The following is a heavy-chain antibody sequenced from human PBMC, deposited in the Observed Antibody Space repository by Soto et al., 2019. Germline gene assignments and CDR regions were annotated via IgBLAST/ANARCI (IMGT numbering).Heavy chain of an antibody. CDR1: GYTFTSYW. Sequence: GESLKISCKGSGYTFTSYWITWVRQMPGKGLEWMGRIDPSDSYTNYSSSFQGHVTISVDKSINTAYLQWRGLKASDTAMYYCARHAVITFGGVIVSNYFDYWGQGTLVTVSS. D-gene: IGHD3-16*02. J-gene: IGHJ4*02. CDR3: ARHAVITFGGVIVSNYFDY. V-gene: IGHV5-10-1*01. CDR2: IDPSDSYT.